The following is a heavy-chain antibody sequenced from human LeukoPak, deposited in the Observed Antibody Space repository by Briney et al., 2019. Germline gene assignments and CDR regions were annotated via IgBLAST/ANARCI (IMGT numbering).Heavy chain of an antibody. CDR3: ARHFAFSYYYMDV. CDR1: GGSISSYY. CDR2: IYYSGST. V-gene: IGHV4-59*08. J-gene: IGHJ6*03. Sequence: SETLSLTCTVSGGSISSYYWSWIRQPPGKGLEWIGYIYYSGSTNYNPSLKSRVTISVDTSKNQFSLKLSSVTAADTAVYYCARHFAFSYYYMDVWGKGTTVAVSS.